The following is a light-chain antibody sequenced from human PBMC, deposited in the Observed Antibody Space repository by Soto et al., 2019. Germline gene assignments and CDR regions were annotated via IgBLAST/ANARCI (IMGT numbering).Light chain of an antibody. CDR1: SSNIGAGYD. V-gene: IGLV1-40*01. CDR3: QSYDNSLSALYV. CDR2: GNI. Sequence: QSVLTQPPSVSGAPGQRVTISCTGSSSNIGAGYDVHWYQQLPGTAPKLLIHGNINRPSGVPDRFPGSKSGTSASLAITGLQAEDEADYYCQSYDNSLSALYVFGTGTKLTVL. J-gene: IGLJ1*01.